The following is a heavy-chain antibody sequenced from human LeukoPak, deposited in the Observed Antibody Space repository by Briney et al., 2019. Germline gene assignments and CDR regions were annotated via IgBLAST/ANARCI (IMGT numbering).Heavy chain of an antibody. D-gene: IGHD6-19*01. CDR1: GFTLSTYS. CDR3: ARGDKSSGWYFSDY. J-gene: IGHJ4*02. CDR2: ITSGSSYI. Sequence: GGSLRLSCAASGFTLSTYSMNWVRQAPGKGLEWVSSITSGSSYIYYADSLKGRFTVSRDNAKNSLYLQMNSLRAEDTAVYYCARGDKSSGWYFSDYWGQGTLVTVSS. V-gene: IGHV3-21*01.